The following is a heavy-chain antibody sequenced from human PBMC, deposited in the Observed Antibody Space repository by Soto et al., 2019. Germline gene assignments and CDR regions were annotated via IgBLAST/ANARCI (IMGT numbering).Heavy chain of an antibody. V-gene: IGHV1-46*01. J-gene: IGHJ3*02. CDR3: ARGPSSGAFDI. CDR2: INPTGGRT. CDR1: GYTFIDYH. Sequence: QEQLVQSGAEVRRPGASVKVSCKASGYTFIDYHIHWLRQAPGQGLEWLADINPTGGRTNCAQKFQGRLTVTRDSSTSSVYMELSSLTSEDTAVYYCARGPSSGAFDIWGQGTMVTISS. D-gene: IGHD6-25*01.